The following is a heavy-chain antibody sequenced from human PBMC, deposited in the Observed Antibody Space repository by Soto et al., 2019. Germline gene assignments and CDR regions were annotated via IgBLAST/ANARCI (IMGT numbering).Heavy chain of an antibody. V-gene: IGHV4-59*13. Sequence: PSETLSLTCTVSGGSISRYYWSWIRQPPGKGLEWIGYIYYSGSTNYNPSLKSRVTISVDTSKKQFSLKLSSLTAADTAVYYCARGHNWNDFFDYWGQGALVTVSS. CDR2: IYYSGST. CDR1: GGSISRYY. D-gene: IGHD1-20*01. J-gene: IGHJ4*02. CDR3: ARGHNWNDFFDY.